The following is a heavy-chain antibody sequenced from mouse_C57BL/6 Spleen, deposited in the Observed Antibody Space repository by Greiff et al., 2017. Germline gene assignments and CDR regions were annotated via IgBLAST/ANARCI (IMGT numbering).Heavy chain of an antibody. CDR1: GYTFTSYW. CDR2: IDPSDSYT. CDR3: AREGDPY. V-gene: IGHV1-50*01. J-gene: IGHJ2*01. Sequence: VQLQQPGAELVKPGASVKLSCKASGYTFTSYWMQWVKQRPGQGLEWIGEIDPSDSYTNYNQKFKGKATLTVDTSSSTAYMQLSSLTSEDSAVYYCAREGDPYGGQGTTLTVSS.